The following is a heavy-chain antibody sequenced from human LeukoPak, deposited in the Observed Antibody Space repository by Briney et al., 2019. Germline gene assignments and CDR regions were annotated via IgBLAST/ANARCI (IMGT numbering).Heavy chain of an antibody. V-gene: IGHV3-74*01. D-gene: IGHD4-17*01. Sequence: GGSLRLSCAASGFSLSTYWMHWVRQAPGKGLVWVSRISSDGSSTNYADSVKGRFTISRDSAKNTLYLQVNSLRAEDTAVYYCATGDGDSRYYFDSWGQGTPVTVSS. J-gene: IGHJ4*02. CDR1: GFSLSTYW. CDR3: ATGDGDSRYYFDS. CDR2: ISSDGSST.